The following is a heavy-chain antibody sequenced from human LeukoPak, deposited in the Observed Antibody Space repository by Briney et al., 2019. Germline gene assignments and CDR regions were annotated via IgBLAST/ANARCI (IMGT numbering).Heavy chain of an antibody. Sequence: PSETLSLTCTVSGGSIRSYYWSWIRQPAGKGLEWIGRIYTSGSTNFNPSLKSRVTMSVDTSKSQFSLKLSSVTAADTAVYYCARGAGSSWYYFDYWGQGALVTISS. CDR2: IYTSGST. J-gene: IGHJ4*02. V-gene: IGHV4-4*07. D-gene: IGHD6-13*01. CDR3: ARGAGSSWYYFDY. CDR1: GGSIRSYY.